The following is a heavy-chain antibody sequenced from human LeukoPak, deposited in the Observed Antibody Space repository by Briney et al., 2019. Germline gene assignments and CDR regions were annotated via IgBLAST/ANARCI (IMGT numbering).Heavy chain of an antibody. CDR2: IYYSGST. CDR3: ARGFQRSWELRSNWFDP. Sequence: SQTLSLTCTVSGGSISSGDYYWSWIRQPPGKGLEWIGYIYYSGSTYYNPSLKSRVTISVDTSKNQFSLKLSSVTAADTAVYYCARGFQRSWELRSNWFDPWGQGTLVTVSS. D-gene: IGHD1-26*01. J-gene: IGHJ5*02. V-gene: IGHV4-30-4*08. CDR1: GGSISSGDYY.